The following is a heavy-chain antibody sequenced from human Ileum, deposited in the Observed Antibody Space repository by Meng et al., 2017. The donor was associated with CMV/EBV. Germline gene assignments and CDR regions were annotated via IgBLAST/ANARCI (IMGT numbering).Heavy chain of an antibody. V-gene: IGHV3-74*01. D-gene: IGHD1-26*01. Sequence: GGSLRFSCAASGFTFSSYWMHWVRQAPGKGLMWVSRINSDGGNTNYADSVKGRFTISRDNAKNMLYLQMNSLRADDSAIYYCARNPSGSYGDFQHWGQGNQVTVSS. CDR2: INSDGGNT. J-gene: IGHJ1*01. CDR1: GFTFSSYW. CDR3: ARNPSGSYGDFQH.